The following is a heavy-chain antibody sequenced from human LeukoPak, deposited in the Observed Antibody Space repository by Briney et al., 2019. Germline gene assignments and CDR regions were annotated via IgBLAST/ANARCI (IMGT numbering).Heavy chain of an antibody. CDR3: ARHSRIYYDFDY. CDR1: GGSFSDYY. CDR2: IYYSGST. V-gene: IGHV4-59*08. J-gene: IGHJ4*02. D-gene: IGHD3-22*01. Sequence: SETLSLTCAVYGGSFSDYYWSWIRQPLGKGPEWIGYIYYSGSTNYNPSLESRVTMSVDTSKDQFSLKLRSVTAADTAVYYCARHSRIYYDFDYWGQGTLVTVSS.